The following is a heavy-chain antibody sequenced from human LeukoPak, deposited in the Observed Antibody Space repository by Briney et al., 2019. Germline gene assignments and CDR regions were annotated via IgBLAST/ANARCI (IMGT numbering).Heavy chain of an antibody. J-gene: IGHJ6*03. CDR3: ARGPVDTAMVIDYYYMDV. Sequence: ASVKVSCKASGYIFSSYAMNWVRQAPGQGLEWMGWINTNTGNPTYAQGFTGRFVFSLDTSVSTAYLQISSLKAEDTAVYYCARGPVDTAMVIDYYYMDVWGKGTTVTVSS. D-gene: IGHD5-18*01. CDR2: INTNTGNP. V-gene: IGHV7-4-1*02. CDR1: GYIFSSYA.